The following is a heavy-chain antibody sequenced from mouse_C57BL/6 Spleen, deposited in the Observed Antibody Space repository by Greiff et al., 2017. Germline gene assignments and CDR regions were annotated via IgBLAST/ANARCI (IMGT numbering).Heavy chain of an antibody. CDR2: IYPGDGDT. V-gene: IGHV1-82*01. J-gene: IGHJ4*01. CDR3: ARYCYGIYSMDY. D-gene: IGHD1-1*01. CDR1: GYAFSSSW. Sequence: QVQLQQSGPELVKPGASVKISCKASGYAFSSSWMNWVKQRPGKGLEWIGRIYPGDGDTNYNGKVKGKATLTADKSSSTAYMQLSTLTAEDSAVYCCARYCYGIYSMDYWGQGTTVTVSS.